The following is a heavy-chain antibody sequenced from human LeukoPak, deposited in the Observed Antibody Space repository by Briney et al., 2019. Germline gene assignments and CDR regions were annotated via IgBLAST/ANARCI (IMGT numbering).Heavy chain of an antibody. CDR2: ISWNSGSI. J-gene: IGHJ3*02. D-gene: IGHD2/OR15-2a*01. CDR1: GFTFDDYA. CDR3: AKDISTINGAFDI. Sequence: GGSLRLSCAASGFTFDDYAMHWVRQAPGKGREWVSGISWNSGSIGYADSVKGRFTISRDNAKTSLYLQMNSLRAEDTALYYCAKDISTINGAFDIWGQGTMVTVSS. V-gene: IGHV3-9*01.